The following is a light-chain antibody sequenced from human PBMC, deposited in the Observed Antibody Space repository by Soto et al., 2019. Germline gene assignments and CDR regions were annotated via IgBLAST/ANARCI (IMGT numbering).Light chain of an antibody. CDR1: KNDVGVYDF. V-gene: IGLV2-8*01. CDR3: KSYAGSNTYV. J-gene: IGLJ1*01. Sequence: QSARTQPPSASGSPGQSVTISCTGTKNDVGVYDFVSWYQHHAGKAPRLIIYEVVQRPSGVPDRFSGSKSGNTASLTVSGLQAADEADYFCKSYAGSNTYVFGSGTKV. CDR2: EVV.